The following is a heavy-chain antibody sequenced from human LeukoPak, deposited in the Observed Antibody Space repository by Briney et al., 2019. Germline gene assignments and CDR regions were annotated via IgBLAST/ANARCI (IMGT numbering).Heavy chain of an antibody. CDR2: INHSGST. D-gene: IGHD2-2*01. J-gene: IGHJ6*02. V-gene: IGHV4-34*01. CDR1: GGSFSGYY. CDR3: ARGNIVVVPAAKGYYCGMGV. Sequence: SETLSLTCAVYGGSFSGYYWSWIRQPPGKGLEWIGEINHSGSTNYNPSLKSRVTISVDTSKNQFSLKLSSVTAADTAVYYCARGNIVVVPAAKGYYCGMGVWGQGTTVTVSS.